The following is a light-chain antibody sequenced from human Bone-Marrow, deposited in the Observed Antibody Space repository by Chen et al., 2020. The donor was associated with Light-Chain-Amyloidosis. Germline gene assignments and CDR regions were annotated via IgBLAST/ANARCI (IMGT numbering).Light chain of an antibody. CDR2: KDS. Sequence: SLDLTPQPAVSLSPGQTARIPSSGDTLPMQYSYWYQRKPGQAPQLVIYKDSQRPSGIPGRCAGASSGTIVTLTISGVQAEDEADYYCQSADSSDTYVIFGGGTKLTVL. CDR3: QSADSSDTYVI. CDR1: TLPMQY. V-gene: IGLV3-25*03. J-gene: IGLJ2*01.